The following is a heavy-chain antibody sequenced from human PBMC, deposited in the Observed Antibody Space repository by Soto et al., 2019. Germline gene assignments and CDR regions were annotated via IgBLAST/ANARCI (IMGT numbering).Heavy chain of an antibody. CDR1: GMSLSTFGVG. V-gene: IGHV2-5*01. J-gene: IGHJ4*02. D-gene: IGHD2-8*02. CDR2: IYWNDDR. CDR3: VPLPKLWSPFHH. Sequence: QITLKESGPTLVKPTQTLTLTCTFSGMSLSTFGVGVGWIRQPPGKALEWLAVIYWNDDRRYSPSLERRLSIAKDTSKNQVVLTVTNMDPVDTATNYCVPLPKLWSPFHHWDQGILVTV.